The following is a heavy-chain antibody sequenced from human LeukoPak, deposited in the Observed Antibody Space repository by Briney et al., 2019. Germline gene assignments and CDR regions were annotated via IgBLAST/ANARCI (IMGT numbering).Heavy chain of an antibody. D-gene: IGHD3-10*01. Sequence: PSETLSLTCAVYGGSFSGYYWTWVRQPPGKGLEWIGEINHKGATNYNPSLKSRVTISLDTSKNQFSLKLSSVTAADTAVYYCARGPHFYGSGSYEYSYYYHYYGMDVWGKGTAVTVSS. CDR2: INHKGAT. CDR1: GGSFSGYY. J-gene: IGHJ6*04. V-gene: IGHV4-34*01. CDR3: ARGPHFYGSGSYEYSYYYHYYGMDV.